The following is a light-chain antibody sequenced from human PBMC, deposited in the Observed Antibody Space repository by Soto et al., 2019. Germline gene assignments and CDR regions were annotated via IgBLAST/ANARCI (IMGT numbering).Light chain of an antibody. J-gene: IGLJ1*01. Sequence: QSALTQPASVSGSPGQSITISCTGTSSDIGGYKYVSWYQQHPGKVPKLLIYDVNNRPSGVSDRFSGSKSGNTASPTISGLQAEDEAEYYCCSYTSSTSLIFGGGTKVTVL. CDR1: SSDIGGYKY. CDR2: DVN. V-gene: IGLV2-14*03. CDR3: CSYTSSTSLI.